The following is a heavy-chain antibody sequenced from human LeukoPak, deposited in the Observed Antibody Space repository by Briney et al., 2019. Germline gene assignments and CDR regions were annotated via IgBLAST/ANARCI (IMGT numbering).Heavy chain of an antibody. CDR2: IIPIFGTA. CDR3: ARDRGLDYYDSSGYYFNWFDP. D-gene: IGHD3-22*01. CDR1: GGTFSSHA. V-gene: IGHV1-69*05. J-gene: IGHJ5*02. Sequence: SVKVSCKASGGTFSSHAISWVRQAPGQGLEWMGRIIPIFGTANYAQKFQGRVTITTDESTSTAYMELSSLRSEDTAVYYCARDRGLDYYDSSGYYFNWFDPWGQGTLVTVSS.